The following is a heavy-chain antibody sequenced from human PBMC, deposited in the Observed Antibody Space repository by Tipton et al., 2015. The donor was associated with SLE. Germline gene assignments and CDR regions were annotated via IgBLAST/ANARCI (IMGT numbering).Heavy chain of an antibody. J-gene: IGHJ4*02. Sequence: SLRLSCAASGFTFDDYAMHWVRQAPGKGLEWVSSISWDGVSIHYADSVKGRFTISRDNAKNSLYLQMNSLRSEDTAFYYCAKGVAVAGTDYFHYWGQGTLVTVSS. D-gene: IGHD6-19*01. CDR3: AKGVAVAGTDYFHY. CDR2: ISWDGVSI. CDR1: GFTFDDYA. V-gene: IGHV3-9*01.